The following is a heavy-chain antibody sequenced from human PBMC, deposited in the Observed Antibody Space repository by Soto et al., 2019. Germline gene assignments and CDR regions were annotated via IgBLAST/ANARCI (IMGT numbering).Heavy chain of an antibody. V-gene: IGHV4-30-4*01. Sequence: SETLSLTCTVSGGSISSGDYYWSWIRQPPGKGLESIGYTYYNGNTYYSPSLKSRVTMSVDTSKNQFSLKLSSVTATDTAVYYCATIFGVGGDYWGQGTLVTVSS. D-gene: IGHD3-3*01. CDR3: ATIFGVGGDY. CDR2: TYYNGNT. J-gene: IGHJ4*02. CDR1: GGSISSGDYY.